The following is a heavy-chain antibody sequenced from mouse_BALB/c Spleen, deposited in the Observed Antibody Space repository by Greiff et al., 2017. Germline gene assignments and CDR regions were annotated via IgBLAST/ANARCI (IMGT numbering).Heavy chain of an antibody. D-gene: IGHD1-1*01. CDR2: ISSGGSYT. V-gene: IGHV5-6*01. J-gene: IGHJ4*01. CDR3: ARHRYGSSYYAMDY. CDR1: GFTFSSYG. Sequence: EVQGVESGGDLVKPGGSLKLSCAASGFTFSSYGMSWVRQTPDKRLEWVATISSGGSYTYYPDSVKGRFTISRDNAKNTLYLQLSSLKSEDTAMYYCARHRYGSSYYAMDYWGQGTPGTVSS.